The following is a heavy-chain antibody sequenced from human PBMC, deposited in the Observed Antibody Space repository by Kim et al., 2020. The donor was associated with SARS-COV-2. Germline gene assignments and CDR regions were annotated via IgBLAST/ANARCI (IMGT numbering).Heavy chain of an antibody. J-gene: IGHJ4*02. CDR1: GGSISSYY. CDR2: IYYSGST. D-gene: IGHD6-13*01. Sequence: SETLSLTCTVSGGSISSYYWSWIRQPPGKGLEWIGYIYYSGSTNYNPSLKSRVTISVDTSKNQFSLKLSSVTAADTAVYYCARGGRSSSWDYWGQGTLVTVSS. V-gene: IGHV4-59*01. CDR3: ARGGRSSSWDY.